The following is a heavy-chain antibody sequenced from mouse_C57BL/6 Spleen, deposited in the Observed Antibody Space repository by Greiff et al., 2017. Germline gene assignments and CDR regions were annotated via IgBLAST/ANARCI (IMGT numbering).Heavy chain of an antibody. CDR1: GFNIKDYY. CDR2: IDPEDGDT. J-gene: IGHJ3*01. V-gene: IGHV14-1*01. D-gene: IGHD1-1*01. CDR3: TPIYYYGSSPFAY. Sequence: VHVKQSGAELVRPGASVKLSCTASGFNIKDYYMHWVKQRPEQGLEWIGRIDPEDGDTEYAPKFQGKATMTADTSSNTAYLQLSSLTSEDTAVYYCTPIYYYGSSPFAYWGQGTLVTVSA.